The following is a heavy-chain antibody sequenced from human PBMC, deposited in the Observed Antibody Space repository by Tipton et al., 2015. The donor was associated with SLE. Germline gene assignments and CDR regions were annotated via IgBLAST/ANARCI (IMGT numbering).Heavy chain of an antibody. D-gene: IGHD3/OR15-3a*01. CDR2: IYNSGST. Sequence: TLSLTCTVSGGSMRNYFWSWIRQPPGKGLEWIGYIYNSGSTNYNPSLKSRVTISVDTSKNQFSLKLSSVTAADMAVYYCARLWTDWTFDYWGQGTLVTVSS. J-gene: IGHJ4*02. CDR1: GGSMRNYF. V-gene: IGHV4-59*01. CDR3: ARLWTDWTFDY.